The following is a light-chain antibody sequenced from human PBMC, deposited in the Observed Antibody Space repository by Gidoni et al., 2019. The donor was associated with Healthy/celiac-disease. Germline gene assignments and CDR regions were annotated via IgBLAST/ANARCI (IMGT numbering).Light chain of an antibody. V-gene: IGLV2-14*01. Sequence: QSALTQPASVSGSPGQSITLSCTGTISDVGGYNYVSWYQQHPGKDPKLMIYEVSNRPSGVSNRFSGSKSGNTASLTISGLQAEDEADYYCSSYTSSSTLVFGTGTKVTVL. CDR2: EVS. J-gene: IGLJ1*01. CDR3: SSYTSSSTLV. CDR1: ISDVGGYNY.